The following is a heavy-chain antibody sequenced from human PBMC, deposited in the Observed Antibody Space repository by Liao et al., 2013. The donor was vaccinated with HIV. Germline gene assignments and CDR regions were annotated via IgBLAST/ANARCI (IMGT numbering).Heavy chain of an antibody. CDR2: IYYTGSP. Sequence: QLQLQESGPGLVKTSETLSLTCTVSGGSITSSDYYWGWIRQPPGRGLEWIGNIYYTGSPNYNPSLKRRVTISADTSRNQVSLRLTSVTAADTAVYYCARNGYDYTNYVTYWYFDLWGRGTLVTVSS. CDR1: GGSITSSDYY. D-gene: IGHD4-11*01. CDR3: ARNGYDYTNYVTYWYFDL. J-gene: IGHJ2*01. V-gene: IGHV4-39*07.